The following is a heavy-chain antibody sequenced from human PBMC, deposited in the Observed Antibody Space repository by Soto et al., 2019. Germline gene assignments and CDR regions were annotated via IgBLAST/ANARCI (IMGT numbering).Heavy chain of an antibody. CDR3: ARDADCSSTSCYTTSLDY. CDR1: GFTFSSYA. CDR2: ISYDGSNK. Sequence: GGSLRLSCAASGFTFSSYAMHWVRQAPGKGLEWVAVISYDGSNKYYADSVKGRFTISRDNSKNTLCLQMNSLRAEDTAVYYCARDADCSSTSCYTTSLDYWGQGTLVTVSS. V-gene: IGHV3-30-3*01. J-gene: IGHJ4*02. D-gene: IGHD2-2*02.